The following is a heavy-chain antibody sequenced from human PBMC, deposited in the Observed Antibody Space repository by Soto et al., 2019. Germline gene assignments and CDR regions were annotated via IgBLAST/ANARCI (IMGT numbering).Heavy chain of an antibody. D-gene: IGHD3-3*01. CDR3: ARDRITTRGDAFDL. J-gene: IGHJ3*01. V-gene: IGHV1-69*08. CDR1: GGTFSTYI. Sequence: QVQLVQSGAEVRKPGSSVKVSCKAPGGTFSTYIISWVRQAPGQGLEWMGKIIPIPDITNYAQKFQGRVTVTADRYTSTAYMELTSLKSEDTAVYYCARDRITTRGDAFDLWGQGTMVNVSS. CDR2: IIPIPDIT.